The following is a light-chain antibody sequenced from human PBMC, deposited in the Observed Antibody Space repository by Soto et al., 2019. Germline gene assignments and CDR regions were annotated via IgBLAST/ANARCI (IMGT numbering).Light chain of an antibody. CDR1: QSISSW. CDR2: KAS. V-gene: IGKV1-5*03. Sequence: DIQMTQSPSTLSASVGDRVTITCRASQSISSWLAWYQQKPGKAPKLLIYKASSLQSGVPSRFSGSGSGTEFTLTISSLQPDDFATHYCQQYNDYPITFGGGTTVEIK. J-gene: IGKJ4*01. CDR3: QQYNDYPIT.